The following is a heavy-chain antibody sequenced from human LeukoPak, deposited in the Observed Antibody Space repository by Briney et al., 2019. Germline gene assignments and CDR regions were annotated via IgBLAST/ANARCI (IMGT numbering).Heavy chain of an antibody. V-gene: IGHV3-21*01. J-gene: IGHJ4*02. Sequence: GGSLRLSCAASGFTFSSYSMNCVRQAPGKGLEWVSSISSSSSYIYYADSVKGRFTISRDNAKNSLYLQMNSLRAEDTAVYYCARDFADTAMAADYWGQGTLVTVSS. CDR2: ISSSSSYI. D-gene: IGHD5-18*01. CDR3: ARDFADTAMAADY. CDR1: GFTFSSYS.